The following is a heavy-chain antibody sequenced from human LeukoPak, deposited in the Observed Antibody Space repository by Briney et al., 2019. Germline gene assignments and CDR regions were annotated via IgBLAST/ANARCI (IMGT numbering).Heavy chain of an antibody. CDR3: ARWLVRGRYFDY. CDR1: GFTVSSNY. Sequence: PGGSLRLSCAASGFTVSSNYMSWVRQAPGKGLEWVSVIYSGGSTYYADSMKGRFTISRDNSKNTLYLQMNSLRAEDTAVYYCARWLVRGRYFDYWGQGTLVTVSS. CDR2: IYSGGST. D-gene: IGHD6-19*01. V-gene: IGHV3-53*01. J-gene: IGHJ4*02.